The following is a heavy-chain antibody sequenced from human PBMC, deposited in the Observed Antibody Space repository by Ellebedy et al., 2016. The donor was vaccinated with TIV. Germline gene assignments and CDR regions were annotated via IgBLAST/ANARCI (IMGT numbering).Heavy chain of an antibody. D-gene: IGHD3-10*01. V-gene: IGHV1-69*13. CDR3: AREESRITMVRGVDDYYYYGMDV. J-gene: IGHJ6*02. Sequence: AASVKVSCKASGGTFSSYAISWVRQAPGQGLEWMGGIIPIFGTANYAQKFQGRVTITADESTSTAYMELSSLRSEDTAVYYCAREESRITMVRGVDDYYYYGMDVWGQGTTVTVSS. CDR2: IIPIFGTA. CDR1: GGTFSSYA.